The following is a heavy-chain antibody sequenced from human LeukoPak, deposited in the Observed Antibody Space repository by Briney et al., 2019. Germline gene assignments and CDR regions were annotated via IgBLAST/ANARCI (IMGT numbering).Heavy chain of an antibody. D-gene: IGHD3-10*01. CDR3: ARQQRYYYGSGPQLLSWFDP. CDR1: GGTIGSINYY. V-gene: IGHV4-39*01. CDR2: IYYSGST. J-gene: IGHJ5*02. Sequence: KSSETLSLTCTVSGGTIGSINYYWAWLRQPPGKGLEWIGTIYYSGSTYYNPSLKSRVTLSTGTSETQFTLKLTSVTAADTAVYYCARQQRYYYGSGPQLLSWFDPWGQGTLVTVSS.